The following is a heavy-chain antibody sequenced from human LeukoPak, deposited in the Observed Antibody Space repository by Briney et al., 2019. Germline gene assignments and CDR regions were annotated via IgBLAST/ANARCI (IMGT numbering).Heavy chain of an antibody. Sequence: ASVKVSCKASGYTFTSYYINGVRQATGQGRECMGWMNPNSGNTGYAQKFQGRVTITRNTSISTAYMQLSRLRSEDPAVYYCARGVILSDVWGKGTTVTVSS. J-gene: IGHJ6*04. D-gene: IGHD2-15*01. V-gene: IGHV1-8*03. CDR1: GYTFTSYY. CDR3: ARGVILSDV. CDR2: MNPNSGNT.